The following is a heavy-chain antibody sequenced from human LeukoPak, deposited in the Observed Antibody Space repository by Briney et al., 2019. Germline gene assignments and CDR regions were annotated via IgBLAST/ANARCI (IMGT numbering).Heavy chain of an antibody. Sequence: PSETLSLTCTVSGGSTSSYYWSWIRQPAGKGLEWIGRIYTSGSTNYNPSLKSRVTMSVDTSKNQFSLKLSSVTAADTAVYYCARGSIAAAGIFSWDWFDPWGQGTLVTVSS. CDR3: ARGSIAAAGIFSWDWFDP. CDR1: GGSTSSYY. D-gene: IGHD6-13*01. V-gene: IGHV4-4*07. J-gene: IGHJ5*02. CDR2: IYTSGST.